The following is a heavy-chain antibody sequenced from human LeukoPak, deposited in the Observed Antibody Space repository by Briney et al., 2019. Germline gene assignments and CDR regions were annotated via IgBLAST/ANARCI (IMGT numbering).Heavy chain of an antibody. J-gene: IGHJ5*02. CDR2: ISWNSGSI. Sequence: GGSMTLSCPVSGLTFDAYAMHWDRQAPGKGLEWDSGISWNSGSIGYANSVKGRFTISRDNAKNSLYLQMNRLRAEDTALYYCAKASPPYSGSGRSNWFDPWGQGTLVTVSS. CDR3: AKASPPYSGSGRSNWFDP. CDR1: GLTFDAYA. V-gene: IGHV3-9*01. D-gene: IGHD3-10*01.